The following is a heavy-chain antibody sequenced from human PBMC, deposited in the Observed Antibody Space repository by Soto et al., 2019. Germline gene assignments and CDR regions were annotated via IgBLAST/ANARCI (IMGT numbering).Heavy chain of an antibody. D-gene: IGHD4-17*01. CDR3: AREDYGGDREYYGFYV. Sequence: SSETLSLTCAFSGGSLSSEYFHWTWIRQSPGKGLEWIGYIHYTGSIMYNPSFKSRLTMAVDTTKNQFSLQLTSVTAADTAVYFCAREDYGGDREYYGFYVCAQGTTVTVSS. J-gene: IGHJ6*02. CDR1: GGSLSSEYFH. V-gene: IGHV4-30-4*08. CDR2: IHYTGSI.